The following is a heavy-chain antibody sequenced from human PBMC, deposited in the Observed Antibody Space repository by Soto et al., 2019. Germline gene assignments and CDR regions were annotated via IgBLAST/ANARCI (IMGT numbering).Heavy chain of an antibody. Sequence: QVQLVQSGAEVKKPGASVKVSCKVSGYTLTELSMHWVRQAPGKGLEWMGGFDPEDGETIYAQKFQGRVNMTEDTLTDTANLEQSSLRSGDTAVYYWATGYGSSICCSMPLVDWGQGTVVTVSS. CDR2: FDPEDGET. CDR1: GYTLTELS. D-gene: IGHD2-2*01. CDR3: ATGYGSSICCSMPLVD. J-gene: IGHJ4*02. V-gene: IGHV1-24*01.